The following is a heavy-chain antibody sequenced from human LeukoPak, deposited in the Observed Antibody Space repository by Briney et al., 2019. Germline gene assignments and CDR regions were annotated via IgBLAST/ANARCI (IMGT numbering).Heavy chain of an antibody. D-gene: IGHD4-11*01. Sequence: SETLSLTCSVSDESISSGGFYWTWIRQPPGKGLVWIGYSDHSGNTYYNPSLESRLSISVDRPKNQFSLNLRSMTAADTAVYYCARIRSVYGNLPGFVDYWGQGILVTVSS. CDR1: DESISSGGFY. V-gene: IGHV4-30-2*01. CDR2: SDHSGNT. CDR3: ARIRSVYGNLPGFVDY. J-gene: IGHJ4*02.